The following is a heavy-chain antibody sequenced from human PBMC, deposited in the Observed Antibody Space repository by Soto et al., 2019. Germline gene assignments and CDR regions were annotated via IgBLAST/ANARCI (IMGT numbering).Heavy chain of an antibody. D-gene: IGHD5-18*01. J-gene: IGHJ6*02. CDR3: TSRIQLWSHSSYYYYGMDV. CDR2: IKSKTDGGTT. V-gene: IGHV3-15*07. Sequence: GGSLRLSCAASGFTFSNAWMNWVRQAPGKGLEWVGRIKSKTDGGTTDYAAPVKGRFTISTDDSKNTLYLQMNSLKTEDTAVYYCTSRIQLWSHSSYYYYGMDVWGQGTTVTVSS. CDR1: GFTFSNAW.